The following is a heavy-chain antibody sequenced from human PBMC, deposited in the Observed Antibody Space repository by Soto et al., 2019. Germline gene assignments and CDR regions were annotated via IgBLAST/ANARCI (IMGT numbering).Heavy chain of an antibody. CDR1: GDSINNTYW. D-gene: IGHD2-2*01. CDR3: ARAVYFTTANCWDDFHYYKIDV. J-gene: IGHJ6*02. V-gene: IGHV4-4*02. CDR2: IDHTGCR. Sequence: QVQLQQSGPGLVKPSGTLSLTCFVSGDSINNTYWWSWVRQAPEKGLEWIGEIDHTGCRSYMPSLRGRITLSVDTSKNQFSLKLTSVTAADTAVYYCARAVYFTTANCWDDFHYYKIDVWGQGTAVTVSS.